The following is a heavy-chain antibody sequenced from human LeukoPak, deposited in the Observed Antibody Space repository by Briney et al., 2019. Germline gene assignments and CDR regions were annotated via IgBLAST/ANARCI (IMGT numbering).Heavy chain of an antibody. CDR2: ISSSSSTI. CDR3: AREGYDFWSGYYLYYGMDV. CDR1: GFTFSSYS. J-gene: IGHJ6*02. Sequence: GGSLRLSCAASGFTFSSYSMNWVRQAPGKGLEWVSYISSSSSTIYYADSVKGRFTISRDSAKNSLYLQMNSLRDEDTAVYYCAREGYDFWSGYYLYYGMDVRGQGTTVTVSS. D-gene: IGHD3-3*01. V-gene: IGHV3-48*02.